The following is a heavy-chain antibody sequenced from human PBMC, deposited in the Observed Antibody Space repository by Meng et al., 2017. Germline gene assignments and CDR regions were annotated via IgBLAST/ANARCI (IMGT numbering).Heavy chain of an antibody. V-gene: IGHV3-74*01. CDR1: GFTFRNYW. Sequence: EVGVLESGGALVQSGGSLRLSCTASGFTFRNYWMHWVRQAPGKGLVWVSRIKPDGTMTVYADSVKGRFTISRDNAKNTLYLQMNSLRSDDTAVYYCARSDWFDPWGQGTLVTVSS. CDR3: ARSDWFDP. J-gene: IGHJ5*02. CDR2: IKPDGTMT.